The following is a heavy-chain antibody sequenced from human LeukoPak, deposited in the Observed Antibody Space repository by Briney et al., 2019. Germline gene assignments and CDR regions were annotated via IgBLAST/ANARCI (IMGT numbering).Heavy chain of an antibody. CDR2: IYYSGST. J-gene: IGHJ4*02. D-gene: IGHD2-21*01. V-gene: IGHV4-30-4*08. CDR3: ASTINCGGDCYLDY. Sequence: TSQTLSLTCTVSGGSISSGDYYWSWIRQPPGKGLEWIGYIYYSGSTYYHPSLKSRVTISVDTSKNQFSLKLSSVTAADTAVYYCASTINCGGDCYLDYWGQGTLVTVSS. CDR1: GGSISSGDYY.